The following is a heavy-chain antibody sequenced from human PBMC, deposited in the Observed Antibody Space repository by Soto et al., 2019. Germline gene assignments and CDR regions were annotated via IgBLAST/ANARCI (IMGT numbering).Heavy chain of an antibody. V-gene: IGHV1-3*01. CDR2: INAGNGNT. CDR3: AMIQLWYRGMDV. CDR1: GYTFTSYA. Sequence: QVQLVQSGAEVKKPGASVKVSCKASGYTFTSYAMHWVRQAPGQRLEWMGWINAGNGNTKYSQKFQGRVTITRDTSASTAYMELSSLRSEDTAVYYCAMIQLWYRGMDVWGQVTTVTVSS. D-gene: IGHD5-18*01. J-gene: IGHJ6*02.